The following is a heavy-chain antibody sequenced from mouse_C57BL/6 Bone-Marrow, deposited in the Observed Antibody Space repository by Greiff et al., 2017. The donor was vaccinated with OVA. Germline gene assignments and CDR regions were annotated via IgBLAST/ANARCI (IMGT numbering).Heavy chain of an antibody. V-gene: IGHV5-4*01. CDR3: ARDENYGSSYGTWFAY. CDR2: ISDGGSYT. J-gene: IGHJ3*01. CDR1: GFTFSSYA. D-gene: IGHD1-1*01. Sequence: EVQGVESGGGLVKPGGSLTLSCAASGFTFSSYAMSWVRQTPEKRLEWVATISDGGSYTYYPANVKGRFTISRDNAKNNLYLQMSHLKSEDTAMYYCARDENYGSSYGTWFAYWGQGTLVTVSA.